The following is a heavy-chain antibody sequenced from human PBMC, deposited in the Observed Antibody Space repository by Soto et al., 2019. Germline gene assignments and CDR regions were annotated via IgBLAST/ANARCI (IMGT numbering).Heavy chain of an antibody. CDR2: INQDGSEK. V-gene: IGHV3-7*01. Sequence: GGSLRLSCAASGFTFSTYWMDWVRQTPGKGLEWVANINQDGSEKNYVDSVKGRFTIYRDNAKNSLYLQMSSLTAEDSALYYCSRSLDAWGQGTLVTVSS. J-gene: IGHJ5*02. CDR3: SRSLDA. CDR1: GFTFSTYW.